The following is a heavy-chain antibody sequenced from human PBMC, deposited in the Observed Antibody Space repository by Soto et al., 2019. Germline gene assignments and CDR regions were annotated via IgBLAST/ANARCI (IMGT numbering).Heavy chain of an antibody. J-gene: IGHJ4*02. D-gene: IGHD5-18*01. CDR1: GGSISSYY. V-gene: IGHV4-59*01. CDR3: ATSLYSYGPRFAY. Sequence: SETLSLTCTVSGGSISSYYWSWIRQPPGKGLEWIGYIYYSGSTNYNPSLKSRVTISVDTSKNQLSLKLSSVTAADTAVYYCATSLYSYGPRFAYWGQGTLVTVSS. CDR2: IYYSGST.